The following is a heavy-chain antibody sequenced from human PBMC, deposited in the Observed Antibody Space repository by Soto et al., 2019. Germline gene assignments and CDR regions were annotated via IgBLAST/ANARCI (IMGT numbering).Heavy chain of an antibody. J-gene: IGHJ4*02. D-gene: IGHD3-22*01. V-gene: IGHV4-30-4*01. Sequence: QVQLQESGPGLVKPSQTLSLTCTVSGGSISSGDYYWSWIRQPPGKGLEWIGYIYYSGSTYYNPSLKSRVTISVDTSKNQFSLKLSSVTAAVTAVYYCARGITMIVVVPYYFDYWGQGTLVTVSS. CDR1: GGSISSGDYY. CDR2: IYYSGST. CDR3: ARGITMIVVVPYYFDY.